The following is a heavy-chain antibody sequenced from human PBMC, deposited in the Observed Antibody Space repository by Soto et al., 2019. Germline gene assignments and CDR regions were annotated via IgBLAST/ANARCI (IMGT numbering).Heavy chain of an antibody. Sequence: ASVKVSCKASVYTFTGHYIDCVRQAPEQGPEWMGEIGPETGATRYAQKFRGRVTMTRDMSITTVYMELNNLSPDDTAVYYCGRGRSGQIVVFYWGQGTPVTVSS. D-gene: IGHD5-12*01. J-gene: IGHJ4*02. CDR1: VYTFTGHY. V-gene: IGHV1-2*02. CDR3: GRGRSGQIVVFY. CDR2: IGPETGAT.